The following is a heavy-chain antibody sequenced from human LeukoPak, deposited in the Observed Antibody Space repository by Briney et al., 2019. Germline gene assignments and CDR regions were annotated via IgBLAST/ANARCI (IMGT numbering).Heavy chain of an antibody. CDR2: IRSEAISYAT. D-gene: IGHD2-15*01. J-gene: IGHJ4*02. CDR3: TRLGYCSGGSCYDY. V-gene: IGHV3-73*01. Sequence: GGSLRLSCAASGFTFSGSAMHWVRQASGKGLEWVGRIRSEAISYATAYAASVKGRFTISRDDSKNTAYLQMNSLKTEDTAVYYCTRLGYCSGGSCYDYWGQGTLVTVSS. CDR1: GFTFSGSA.